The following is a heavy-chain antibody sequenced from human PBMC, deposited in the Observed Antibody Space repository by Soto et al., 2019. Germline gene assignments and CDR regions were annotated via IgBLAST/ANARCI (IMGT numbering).Heavy chain of an antibody. J-gene: IGHJ4*02. D-gene: IGHD2-15*01. CDR3: ARAGYCSGGSCDTDY. V-gene: IGHV4-31*03. CDR2: IYYSGST. Sequence: PSETLSLTCTVSGGSISSGGYYWSWIRQHPGKGLEWIGYIYYSGSTYYNPSLKSRVTISVDTSKNQFSLKLSSVTAVDTAVYYCARAGYCSGGSCDTDYWGQGTLVNVSS. CDR1: GGSISSGGYY.